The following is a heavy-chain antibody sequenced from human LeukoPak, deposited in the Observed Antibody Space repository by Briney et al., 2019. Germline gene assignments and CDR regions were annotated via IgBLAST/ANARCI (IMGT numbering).Heavy chain of an antibody. V-gene: IGHV1-18*01. CDR2: ISAYNGNT. CDR3: AQYCSGGTCSDAFDI. CDR1: GYTFTSYD. J-gene: IGHJ3*02. D-gene: IGHD2-15*01. Sequence: GASVKVSCKASGYTFTSYDINWVRQATGQGLEWMGWISAYNGNTNYAQKLQGRVTMTTDTSTSTAYMELKSLRSDDTAVYYCAQYCSGGTCSDAFDIWGQGTMVTVSS.